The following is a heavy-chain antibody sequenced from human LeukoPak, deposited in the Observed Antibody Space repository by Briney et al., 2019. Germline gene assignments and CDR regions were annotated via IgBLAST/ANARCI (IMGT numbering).Heavy chain of an antibody. CDR1: GFTFSTYE. CDR3: ARPQVLRFLEWPFFDI. CDR2: INWNGGST. D-gene: IGHD3-3*01. V-gene: IGHV3-20*04. Sequence: GGSLRLSCAASGFTFSTYEMSWVRQAPGKGLEWVSGINWNGGSTGYADSVKGRFTISRDNAKNSLYLQMNSLRAEDTALYYCARPQVLRFLEWPFFDIWGQGTMVTVSS. J-gene: IGHJ3*02.